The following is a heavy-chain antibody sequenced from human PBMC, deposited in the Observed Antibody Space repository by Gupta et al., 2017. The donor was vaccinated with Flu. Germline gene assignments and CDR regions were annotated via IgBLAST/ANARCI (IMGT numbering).Heavy chain of an antibody. CDR3: AKAPGPIAAAGVSDY. CDR2: ISASGSST. J-gene: IGHJ4*02. Sequence: VQMLESGGGLGQQVGSLRLFCAAPGPTSNGHNMSWVRQAQGKGLEWVPAISASGSSTYYADSVKGRFTISRDNSKNTLYLQMNSVRAEDTAVYYCAKAPGPIAAAGVSDYWGQGTLVTVSS. V-gene: IGHV3-23*01. D-gene: IGHD6-13*01. CDR1: GPTSNGHN.